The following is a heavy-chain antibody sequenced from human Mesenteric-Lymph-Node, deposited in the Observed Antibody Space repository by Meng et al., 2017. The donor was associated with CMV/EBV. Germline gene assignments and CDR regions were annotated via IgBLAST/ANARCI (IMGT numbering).Heavy chain of an antibody. V-gene: IGHV1-2*02. Sequence: ASVKVSCKASGYTFTAYYMHWVRQAPGQGLEWMGWINPNSGGTNYAQKFQGRVTMTRDTSTSTAYMEVSRLTSDDTAVYYCARDYYFDSSAYYHLDAFDMWGQGTMVTVS. CDR3: ARDYYFDSSAYYHLDAFDM. CDR1: GYTFTAYY. J-gene: IGHJ3*02. D-gene: IGHD3-22*01. CDR2: INPNSGGT.